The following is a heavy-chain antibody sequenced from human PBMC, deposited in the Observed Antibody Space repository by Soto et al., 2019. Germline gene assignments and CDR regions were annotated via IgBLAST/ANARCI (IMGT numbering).Heavy chain of an antibody. D-gene: IGHD3-16*02. J-gene: IGHJ5*02. CDR1: GGSISSYY. CDR2: IYTSGST. CDR3: ARVIHDYVWGSYRYTGSNWFDP. V-gene: IGHV4-4*07. Sequence: SETLSLTCTVSGGSISSYYWSWIRQPAGKGLEWIGRIYTSGSTNYNPSLKSRVTMSVDTSKNQFSLKLSSVTAADTAVYYCARVIHDYVWGSYRYTGSNWFDPWGQGTLVTVSS.